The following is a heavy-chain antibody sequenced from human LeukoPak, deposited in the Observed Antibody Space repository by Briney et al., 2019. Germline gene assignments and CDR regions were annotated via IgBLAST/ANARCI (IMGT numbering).Heavy chain of an antibody. J-gene: IGHJ6*02. CDR2: IYYSGST. V-gene: IGHV4-39*07. D-gene: IGHD4-23*01. CDR3: AKDYGGNSVYYYYYYGMDV. CDR1: GGSISSSSYY. Sequence: SETLSLTCTVSGGSISSSSYYWGWIRQPPGKGLEWIGSIYYSGSTYYNPSLKSRVTISVDTSKNQFSLKLSSVTAADTAVYYCAKDYGGNSVYYYYYYGMDVWGQGTTVTVSS.